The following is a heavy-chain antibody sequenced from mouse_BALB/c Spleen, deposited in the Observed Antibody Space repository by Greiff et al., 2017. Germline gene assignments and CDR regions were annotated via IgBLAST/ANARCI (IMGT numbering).Heavy chain of an antibody. V-gene: IGHV3-6*02. CDR1: GYSITSGYY. D-gene: IGHD2-14*01. CDR3: ARGTYRYDGAWFAY. J-gene: IGHJ3*01. Sequence: DVKLQESGPGLVKPSQSLSLTCSVTGYSITSGYYWNWIRQFPGNKLEWMGYISYDGSNNYNPSLKNRISITRDTSKNQFFLKLNSVTTEDTATYYCARGTYRYDGAWFAYWGQGTLVTVSA. CDR2: ISYDGSN.